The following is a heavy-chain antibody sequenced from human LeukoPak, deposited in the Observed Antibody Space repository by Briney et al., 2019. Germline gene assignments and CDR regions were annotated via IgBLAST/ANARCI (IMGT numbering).Heavy chain of an antibody. CDR1: GGSFSGYY. J-gene: IGHJ6*02. CDR2: INRSGST. CDR3: AREERGYSYGYPSYGMDV. Sequence: SETLSLTCAVYGGSFSGYYWSWIRQPPGKGLEWIGEINRSGSTNYNPSLKSRVTISVDTSKNQFSLKLSSVTAADTAVYYCAREERGYSYGYPSYGMDVWGQGTTVTVSS. V-gene: IGHV4-34*01. D-gene: IGHD5-18*01.